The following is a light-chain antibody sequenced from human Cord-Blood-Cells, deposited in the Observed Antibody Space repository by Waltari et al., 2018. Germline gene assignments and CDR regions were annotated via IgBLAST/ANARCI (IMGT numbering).Light chain of an antibody. Sequence: SYVLTQPPSVSVAPGKTARITCGGNNCGSKHVHWYQQKPGQAPVLVIYYDSDRPSGIPERFSGSNSGNTATLTISRVEAGDEADYYCQVWDSSSDHYVFGTGTKVTVL. CDR1: NCGSKH. J-gene: IGLJ1*01. V-gene: IGLV3-21*04. CDR3: QVWDSSSDHYV. CDR2: YDS.